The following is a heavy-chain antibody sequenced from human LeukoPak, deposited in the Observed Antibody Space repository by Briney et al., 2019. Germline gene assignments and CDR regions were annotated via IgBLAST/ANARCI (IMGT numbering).Heavy chain of an antibody. Sequence: SETLSLTCTVSGGSISSYYWSWIRQPPGKGLEWIGYIYYSGSTNYNPSLKSRVTIPVDTSKNQFSLKLSSVTAADTAVYYCARAWRWSFDYWGQGTLVTVSS. V-gene: IGHV4-59*01. CDR3: ARAWRWSFDY. D-gene: IGHD2-15*01. J-gene: IGHJ4*02. CDR1: GGSISSYY. CDR2: IYYSGST.